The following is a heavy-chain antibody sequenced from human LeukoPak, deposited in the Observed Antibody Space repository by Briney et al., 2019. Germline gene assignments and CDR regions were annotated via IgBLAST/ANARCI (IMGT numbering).Heavy chain of an antibody. Sequence: GGSLRLSCAASGYTLSSYWMHWLRHAPGKGLVWVSRIKTDGSYASYAESVKGRFTVSRHNAKHTLYLQMNSLRAEDTAVYYCVRWQDIWGQGTMVTVSS. V-gene: IGHV3-74*01. J-gene: IGHJ3*02. CDR2: IKTDGSYA. CDR1: GYTLSSYW. CDR3: VRWQDI.